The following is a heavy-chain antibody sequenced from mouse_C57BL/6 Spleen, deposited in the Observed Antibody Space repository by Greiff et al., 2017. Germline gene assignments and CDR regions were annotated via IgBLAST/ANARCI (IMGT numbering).Heavy chain of an antibody. D-gene: IGHD2-10*01. CDR1: GFTFSDYG. Sequence: EVMLVESGGGLVQPGGSLKLSCAASGFTFSDYGMHWVRQAPEKGLEWVAYISSGSSTIYYADTVKGRFTISRDNAKNTLFLQMTCLRSEDTAMYYCARRSSYYGNYDYWGQGTTLTVSS. CDR3: ARRSSYYGNYDY. V-gene: IGHV5-17*01. CDR2: ISSGSSTI. J-gene: IGHJ2*01.